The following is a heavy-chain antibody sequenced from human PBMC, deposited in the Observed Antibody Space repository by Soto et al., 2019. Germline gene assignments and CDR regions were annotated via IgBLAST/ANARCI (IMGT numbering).Heavy chain of an antibody. J-gene: IGHJ6*04. Sequence: EVRLVESGGGLVQPGGSLRLSCVASGFTFTSYWMSWVRQAPGKGLEWVANIKGDGSEKRYVDSVKGRLTISRDNAKNSVYLQMNSLRVEDTALYSCGRDEVRNGVGVWGEGTTVTVSS. CDR2: IKGDGSEK. CDR3: GRDEVRNGVGV. V-gene: IGHV3-7*01. CDR1: GFTFTSYW.